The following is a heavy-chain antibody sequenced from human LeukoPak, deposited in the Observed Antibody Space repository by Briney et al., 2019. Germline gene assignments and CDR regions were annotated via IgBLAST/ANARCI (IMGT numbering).Heavy chain of an antibody. J-gene: IGHJ5*02. CDR1: GGTFSSYA. Sequence: SVKVSCKASGGTFSSYAISWVRQAPGQGLEWMGGIIPIFGTANYAQKFQGRVTITADESTSTAYMELSSLRSEDTAVYYCAREHQLLLDDWFDPWGQGTLVTVSS. CDR2: IIPIFGTA. D-gene: IGHD2-2*01. V-gene: IGHV1-69*13. CDR3: AREHQLLLDDWFDP.